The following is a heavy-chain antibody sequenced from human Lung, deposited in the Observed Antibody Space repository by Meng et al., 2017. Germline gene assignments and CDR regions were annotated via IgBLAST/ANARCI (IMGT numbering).Heavy chain of an antibody. CDR3: ARGVDITVTKYHFDY. J-gene: IGHJ4*02. V-gene: IGHV3-21*01. Sequence: EVSLVESGGGLGPPGGSLIFSCAASGFTFSNYSMNWVRQAPGKELEWVSSISSDSRHIFYADSVKGRFTISRDNGKKLLYLQMNSLRAEDTAVYYCARGVDITVTKYHFDYWGQGILVTVSS. CDR2: ISSDSRHI. D-gene: IGHD4-17*01. CDR1: GFTFSNYS.